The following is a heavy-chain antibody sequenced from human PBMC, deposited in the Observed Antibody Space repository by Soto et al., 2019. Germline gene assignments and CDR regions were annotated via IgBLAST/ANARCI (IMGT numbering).Heavy chain of an antibody. CDR2: IYYSGST. Sequence: SETLSLTCTVSGGSISSYYWSWIRQPPGKGLEWIGYIYYSGSTNYNPSLKSRVTISVDTSKNQFSLKLSPVTAADTAVYYWARRPPRGIYYYMDVWGKGTTVTVSS. CDR1: GGSISSYY. CDR3: ARRPPRGIYYYMDV. J-gene: IGHJ6*03. V-gene: IGHV4-59*08.